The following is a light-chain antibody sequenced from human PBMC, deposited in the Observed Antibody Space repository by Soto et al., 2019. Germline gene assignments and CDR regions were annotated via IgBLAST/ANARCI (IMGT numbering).Light chain of an antibody. CDR1: QTISSW. CDR3: LQSNSYPWT. Sequence: DIQMTQSPSTLSGSVGDRFTITCRASQTISSWLAWYQQKPGKAAKLLIYKASTLKSGVPSRFSGSGSGTEFTLTISSLQPDDFATYYCLQSNSYPWTFGQGTKVDIK. V-gene: IGKV1-5*03. CDR2: KAS. J-gene: IGKJ1*01.